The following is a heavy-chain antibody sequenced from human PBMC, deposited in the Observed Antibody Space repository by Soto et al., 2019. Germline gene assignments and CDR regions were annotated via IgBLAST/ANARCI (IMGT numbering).Heavy chain of an antibody. CDR2: ISYRGTT. V-gene: IGHV4-59*01. CDR3: ARDVLSDYGDYALDY. Sequence: SETLSLTCTVSGGSISSYFWNWIRQSPGKGLEWIGYISYRGTTNTNYNPSLKSRVTISVDTSKNQFSLKLGSVTAADTAVYYCARDVLSDYGDYALDYWGQGTLVTVSS. CDR1: GGSISSYF. J-gene: IGHJ4*02. D-gene: IGHD4-17*01.